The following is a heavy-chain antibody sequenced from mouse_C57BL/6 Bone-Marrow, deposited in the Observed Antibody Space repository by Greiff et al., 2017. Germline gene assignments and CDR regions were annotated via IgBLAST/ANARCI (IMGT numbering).Heavy chain of an antibody. CDR2: IYPGSGSP. D-gene: IGHD1-1*01. CDR3: ARDLITTPFDY. V-gene: IGHV1-55*01. J-gene: IGHJ2*01. CDR1: GYTFTSYW. Sequence: QVQLKESGAELVKPGASVKMSCKASGYTFTSYWITWVKQRPGQGLEWIGDIYPGSGSPNYNEKFKSKATLTVDTSSSTAYMQLSSLTSEDSAVYYCARDLITTPFDYWGQGTTLTVSS.